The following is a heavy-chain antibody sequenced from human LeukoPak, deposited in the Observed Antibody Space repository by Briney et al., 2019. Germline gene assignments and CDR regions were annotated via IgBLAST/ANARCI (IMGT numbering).Heavy chain of an antibody. CDR3: AKDIRGYGSGSYAFDI. J-gene: IGHJ3*02. Sequence: GGSLRLSCAASGFTFDDYAMHWVRQAPGKGLEWVSGISWNSGSIGYADSVKGRFTISRDNAKNSLYLRMNSLRAEDTALYYCAKDIRGYGSGSYAFDIWGQGTMVTVSS. CDR1: GFTFDDYA. D-gene: IGHD3-10*01. CDR2: ISWNSGSI. V-gene: IGHV3-9*01.